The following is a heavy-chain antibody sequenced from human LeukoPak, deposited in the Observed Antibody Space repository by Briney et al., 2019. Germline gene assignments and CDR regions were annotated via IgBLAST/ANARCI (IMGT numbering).Heavy chain of an antibody. CDR2: IYPGDSDT. J-gene: IGHJ4*02. CDR3: ARQYSPGLLDY. Sequence: GESLKISCQGSAYSFTTYWIGWVRQMPGNGLVCMGIIYPGDSDTRYSPSFQGQVTISADKSISTASLQWSSLKASDTAMYYCARQYSPGLLDYWGQGTLVTVSS. CDR1: AYSFTTYW. D-gene: IGHD2-21*01. V-gene: IGHV5-51*01.